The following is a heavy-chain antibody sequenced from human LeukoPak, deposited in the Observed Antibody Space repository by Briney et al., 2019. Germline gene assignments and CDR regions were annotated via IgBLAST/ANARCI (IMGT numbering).Heavy chain of an antibody. D-gene: IGHD3-3*01. J-gene: IGHJ4*02. CDR1: GGSFSGYY. Sequence: SETLSLTCAVYGGSFSGYYWSWIRQPPGKGLEWIGEINYSGSTNYNLSLKSRVTISVDTSKNQFSLKLSSVTAADTAVYYCARGFWSGYSFDYWGQGTLVTVSS. CDR2: INYSGST. CDR3: ARGFWSGYSFDY. V-gene: IGHV4-34*01.